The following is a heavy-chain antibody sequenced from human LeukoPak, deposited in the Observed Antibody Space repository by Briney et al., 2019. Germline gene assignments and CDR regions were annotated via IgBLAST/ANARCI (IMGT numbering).Heavy chain of an antibody. J-gene: IGHJ4*02. CDR1: GGSISSYY. D-gene: IGHD4-23*01. Sequence: PSETLSLTRTVSGGSISSYYWSWIRQPAGKGLEWIGRVYTSGSPNYNPSLESRVTMSVDTSKNQFSLNLSYVTAADTAVYYCARGGYGASSGFDYWGQGTLVTVSS. CDR3: ARGGYGASSGFDY. V-gene: IGHV4-4*07. CDR2: VYTSGSP.